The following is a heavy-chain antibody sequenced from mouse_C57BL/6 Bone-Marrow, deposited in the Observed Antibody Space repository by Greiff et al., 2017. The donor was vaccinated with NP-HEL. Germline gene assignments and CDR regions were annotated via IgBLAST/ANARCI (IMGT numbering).Heavy chain of an antibody. CDR1: GFNIKDDY. CDR3: TPLLLRYLAWFAY. J-gene: IGHJ3*01. Sequence: VQLKESGAELVRPGASVKLSCTASGFNIKDDYMHWVKQRPEQGLEWIGWIDPENGDTEYASKFQGKATITADTSSNTAYLQLSSLTSEDTAVYYCTPLLLRYLAWFAYWGQGTLVTVSA. V-gene: IGHV14-4*01. CDR2: IDPENGDT. D-gene: IGHD1-1*01.